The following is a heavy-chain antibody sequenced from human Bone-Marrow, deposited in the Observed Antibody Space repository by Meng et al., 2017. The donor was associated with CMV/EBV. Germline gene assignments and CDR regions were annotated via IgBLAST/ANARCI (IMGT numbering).Heavy chain of an antibody. CDR2: IKQDGSEK. CDR3: ARDED. Sequence: GESLKISCAGSGFTFSYSWMSWVRQAPGKGLEWVANIKQDGSEKYYVDSVKGRFTISRDNAKHSLYLQMNSLRAEDTAVYYCARDEDWGQGTLVTVSS. V-gene: IGHV3-7*01. J-gene: IGHJ1*01. CDR1: GFTFSYSW.